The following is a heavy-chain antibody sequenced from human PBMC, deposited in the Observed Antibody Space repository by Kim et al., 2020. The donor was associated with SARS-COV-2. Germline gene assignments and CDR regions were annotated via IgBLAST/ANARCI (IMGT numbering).Heavy chain of an antibody. D-gene: IGHD3-3*01. CDR1: GFSFSTSW. CDR2: IKEDGSEK. CDR3: ARDGRWSFDF. Sequence: GGSLRLSCAASGFSFSTSWMSWVRQAPGKGLEWVANIKEDGSEKYYVDSVKGRFTISRDNAKNSLYLQMNSLRAEDTAVYYCARDGRWSFDFWGQGTLVTVSS. J-gene: IGHJ4*02. V-gene: IGHV3-7*03.